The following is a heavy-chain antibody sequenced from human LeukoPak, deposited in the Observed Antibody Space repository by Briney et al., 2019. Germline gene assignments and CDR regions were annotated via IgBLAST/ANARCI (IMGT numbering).Heavy chain of an antibody. V-gene: IGHV3-7*01. CDR2: IKQDGSEK. Sequence: GGSLRLSCAASGFTFSNYWMHWVRQAPGKGLEWVANIKQDGSEKYYVDSVKGRFTISRDNAKNSLYLQMNSLRAEDTAAYYCARGNSGGYWGQGTLVTVSS. J-gene: IGHJ4*02. D-gene: IGHD4-23*01. CDR3: ARGNSGGY. CDR1: GFTFSNYW.